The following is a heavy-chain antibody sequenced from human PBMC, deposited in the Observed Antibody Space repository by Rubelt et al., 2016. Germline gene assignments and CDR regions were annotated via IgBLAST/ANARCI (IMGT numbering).Heavy chain of an antibody. CDR3: ARGRAVKLADSGGNDY. Sequence: QVQLVQSGAEVKKPGASVKVSCKASGYTFTSYGISWVRQAPGQGLEWMGWISAYNGNKNYAQKRQGRVTMTTYTSKSTADMELSSLRSEDTAVYYCARGRAVKLADSGGNDYWGQGTLVTVSS. J-gene: IGHJ4*02. CDR1: GYTFTSYG. D-gene: IGHD4-23*01. V-gene: IGHV1-18*01. CDR2: ISAYNGNK.